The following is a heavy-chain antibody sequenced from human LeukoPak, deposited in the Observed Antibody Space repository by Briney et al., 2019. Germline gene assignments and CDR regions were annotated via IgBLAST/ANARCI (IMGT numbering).Heavy chain of an antibody. CDR3: AKEIFRSNDY. CDR1: GFNVSNNY. V-gene: IGHV3-53*01. Sequence: GGSLRLSCAASGFNVSNNYMTWVRQAPGKGLEWVSLIYSSGSTYYADSVKGRFTISRDNSKNTLYLQVNSLRAEDTAMYYCAKEIFRSNDYWGQGTLVTVSS. CDR2: IYSSGST. J-gene: IGHJ4*02. D-gene: IGHD3-3*01.